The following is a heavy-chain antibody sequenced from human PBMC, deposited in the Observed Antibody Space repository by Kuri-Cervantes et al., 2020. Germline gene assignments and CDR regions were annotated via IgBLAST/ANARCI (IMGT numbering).Heavy chain of an antibody. Sequence: ASVKVSCNASGYTFTGYYMHWVRQATGQGREWMGWMNPNSGNTGYAQKFQGRVTMTRNTSISTAYMELSSLRSEDTAVYYCATQISSSSWYGSGWTNWFDPWGQGTLVTVSS. J-gene: IGHJ5*02. D-gene: IGHD6-13*01. CDR3: ATQISSSSWYGSGWTNWFDP. V-gene: IGHV1-8*02. CDR1: GYTFTGYY. CDR2: MNPNSGNT.